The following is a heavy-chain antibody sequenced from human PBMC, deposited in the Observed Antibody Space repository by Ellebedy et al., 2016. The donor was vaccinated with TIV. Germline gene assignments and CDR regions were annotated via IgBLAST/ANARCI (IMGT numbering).Heavy chain of an antibody. CDR1: GFTFNSHW. CDR2: LNEDGSDR. J-gene: IGHJ4*02. D-gene: IGHD3-10*01. CDR3: VRVVLGSVSSPWDH. V-gene: IGHV3-7*03. Sequence: GESLKISCAASGFTFNSHWMSWVRQAPGKGLERVATLNEDGSDRYYVDSVKGRFTISRDNAENSLSLQMNSLRVEDTAVYYCVRVVLGSVSSPWDHWGRGALVTVSS.